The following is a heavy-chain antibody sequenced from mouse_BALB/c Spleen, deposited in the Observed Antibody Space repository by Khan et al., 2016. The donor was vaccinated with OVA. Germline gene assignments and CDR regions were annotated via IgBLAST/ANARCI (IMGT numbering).Heavy chain of an antibody. D-gene: IGHD2-3*01. CDR2: ISSGGTYT. J-gene: IGHJ4*01. CDR3: AACDRYYEYDAMDY. Sequence: EVELVDSGGGLVKPGGSLKVSCAVSGFTLSRYAMSWVRQTPEKRLEWVATISSGGTYTYYPDSVTGRFTISRDNAENTLYLQMSSLRSADEAMYYCAACDRYYEYDAMDYWGQGTSVTVSS. V-gene: IGHV5-9-3*01. CDR1: GFTLSRYA.